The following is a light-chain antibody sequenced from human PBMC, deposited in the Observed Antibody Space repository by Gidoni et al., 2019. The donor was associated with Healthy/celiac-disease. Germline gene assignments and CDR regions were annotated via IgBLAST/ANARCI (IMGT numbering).Light chain of an antibody. J-gene: IGKJ2*03. Sequence: CRSSQSLLHSNGYNYLDWYLQKPGQSPQLLIYLGSNRASGVPDRFSGSGSGTDFTLKISRVEAEDVGVYYCMQALQTPYSFGQGTKLEIK. CDR3: MQALQTPYS. CDR2: LGS. V-gene: IGKV2-28*01. CDR1: QSLLHSNGYNY.